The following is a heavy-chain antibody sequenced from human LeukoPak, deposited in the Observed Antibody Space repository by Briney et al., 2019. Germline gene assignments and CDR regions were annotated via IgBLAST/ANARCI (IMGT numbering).Heavy chain of an antibody. CDR1: GGSISRSSYY. CDR3: AKLTPLDSWIQLWSTPKYYFDY. J-gene: IGHJ4*02. Sequence: KPSETLFLTCTVSGGSISRSSYYWGSIRHPPGNGLELSVCINYSGSTHYNPSLKSRVTMSVDTSKNQFSLKLCSVTAADPAVYYCAKLTPLDSWIQLWSTPKYYFDYWGQGTLVTVSS. V-gene: IGHV4-39*01. D-gene: IGHD5-18*01. CDR2: INYSGST.